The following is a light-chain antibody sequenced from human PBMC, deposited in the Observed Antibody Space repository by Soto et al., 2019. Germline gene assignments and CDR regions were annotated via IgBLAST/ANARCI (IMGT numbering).Light chain of an antibody. J-gene: IGLJ1*01. CDR3: SSFAGSGTV. V-gene: IGLV2-8*01. Sequence: QSVLTQPPSASGSPGQSVTISCTGTSSDVGGYNYVSWYQQHPGKAPKLMIYEINKRPSGFPDRFSGSKSGITASLTVSGLQAEDEADYYCSSFAGSGTVFGTGTKLTVL. CDR2: EIN. CDR1: SSDVGGYNY.